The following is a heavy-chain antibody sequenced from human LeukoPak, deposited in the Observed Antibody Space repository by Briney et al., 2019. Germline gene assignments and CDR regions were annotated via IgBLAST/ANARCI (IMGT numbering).Heavy chain of an antibody. CDR1: GFTVSSNY. J-gene: IGHJ4*02. CDR2: IYSGGST. V-gene: IGHV3-53*04. CDR3: AREARYGSGSNDY. D-gene: IGHD3-10*01. Sequence: GGSLRLSCAASGFTVSSNYMSWGRQAPGKGLEWVSVIYSGGSTYYADSVKGRFTISRHNSKNTLYLQMNSLRAEDTAVYYCAREARYGSGSNDYWGQGTLVTVSS.